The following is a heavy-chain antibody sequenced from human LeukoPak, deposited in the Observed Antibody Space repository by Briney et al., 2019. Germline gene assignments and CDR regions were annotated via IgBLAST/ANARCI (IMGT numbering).Heavy chain of an antibody. CDR3: ARQGPPYYDFWSAGFDY. J-gene: IGHJ4*02. V-gene: IGHV5-51*01. CDR1: GYSLTSYW. D-gene: IGHD3-3*01. CDR2: IYPGDSDT. Sequence: GESLKISCKGSGYSLTSYWIGWVRQMPGKGLEWMGIIYPGDSDTRYSPSFQGQVTISADKSISTAYLQWSSLKASDTAMYYCARQGPPYYDFWSAGFDYWGQGTLVTVSS.